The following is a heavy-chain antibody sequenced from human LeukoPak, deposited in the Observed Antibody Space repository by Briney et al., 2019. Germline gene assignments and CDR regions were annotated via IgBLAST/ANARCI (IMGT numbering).Heavy chain of an antibody. Sequence: PGGSLRLSCAASGFTFSSYSMNWVRQAPGKGLEWVSSISSSSSYIYYADSVKGRFTISRDNAKNSLYLQMNSLRAEDTAVYYCASYNWNYGGAFDIWGQGTMVTVSS. J-gene: IGHJ3*02. CDR3: ASYNWNYGGAFDI. CDR2: ISSSSSYI. D-gene: IGHD1-7*01. V-gene: IGHV3-21*01. CDR1: GFTFSSYS.